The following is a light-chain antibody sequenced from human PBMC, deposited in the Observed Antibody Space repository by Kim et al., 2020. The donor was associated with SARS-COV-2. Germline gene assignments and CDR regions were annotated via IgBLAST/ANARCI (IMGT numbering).Light chain of an antibody. Sequence: DIQMTQSPSSLSASVGDRVTITCQASQDISNYLNWYQQKAGKAPEVLIYDASNLETGVPSRFSGSGSGTDFTFTISSLQPEDIATYFCQQSKNLPLTFGGGTKVDIK. J-gene: IGKJ4*01. CDR3: QQSKNLPLT. CDR2: DAS. V-gene: IGKV1-33*01. CDR1: QDISNY.